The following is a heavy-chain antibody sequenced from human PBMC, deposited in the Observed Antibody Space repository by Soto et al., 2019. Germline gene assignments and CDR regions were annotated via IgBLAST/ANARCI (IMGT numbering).Heavy chain of an antibody. CDR3: ARLKTFYSTFED. CDR1: GGTFSNYA. Sequence: ASVKVSCKAPGGTFSNYAITWVRQAPGQGLEWVGGIIPIFGTASYAQRFQGRVTITADESTTTAYMELSSLRSGDTAVYFCARLKTFYSTFEDWGQGTLVTVSS. V-gene: IGHV1-69*13. D-gene: IGHD4-4*01. CDR2: IIPIFGTA. J-gene: IGHJ4*02.